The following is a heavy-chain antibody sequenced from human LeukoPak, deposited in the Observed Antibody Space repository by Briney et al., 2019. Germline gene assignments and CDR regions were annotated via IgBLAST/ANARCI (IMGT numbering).Heavy chain of an antibody. CDR3: AHSYGSGSRLPYFDY. CDR1: GFSLSTSGVG. D-gene: IGHD3-10*01. V-gene: IGHV2-5*02. CDR2: IYWDDDK. J-gene: IGHJ4*02. Sequence: ESGPTLVKPTQTLTLTCTFSGFSLSTSGVGVGWIRQPPGKALEWLALIYWDDDKRYSPSLKSRLTITKDTSKNQVVLTITNMDPVDTATYYCAHSYGSGSRLPYFDYWGQGTLVTVSS.